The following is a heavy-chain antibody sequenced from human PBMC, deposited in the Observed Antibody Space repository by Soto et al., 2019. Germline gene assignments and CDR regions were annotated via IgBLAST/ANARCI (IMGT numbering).Heavy chain of an antibody. CDR3: ARDTFSGDSSGPHY. Sequence: GESLKISCNGSGYSFTIYWIAWVRQMPGKGLEWMGIIYPGDSDTRYSPSFQGQVTFSADKSISTAYLQWSSLKASDTAMYYCARDTFSGDSSGPHYWGQGTLVTVSS. D-gene: IGHD3-22*01. J-gene: IGHJ4*02. CDR2: IYPGDSDT. CDR1: GYSFTIYW. V-gene: IGHV5-51*01.